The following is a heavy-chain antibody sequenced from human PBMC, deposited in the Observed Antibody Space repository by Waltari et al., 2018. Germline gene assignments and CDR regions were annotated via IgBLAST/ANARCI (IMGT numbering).Heavy chain of an antibody. D-gene: IGHD7-27*01. V-gene: IGHV4-34*01. J-gene: IGHJ3*02. CDR1: GGSFSGYY. CDR2: INHSGST. Sequence: QVQLQQGGAGLLKPSETLSLTCAVYGGSFSGYYWSWIRQPPGKGLEWIGEINHSGSTNYNPSLKSRVTISVDTSKNQFSLKLSSVTAADTAVYYCARALGHRIWGQGTMVTVSS. CDR3: ARALGHRI.